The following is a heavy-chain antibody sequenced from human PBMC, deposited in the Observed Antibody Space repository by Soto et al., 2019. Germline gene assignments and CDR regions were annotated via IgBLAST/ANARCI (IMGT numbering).Heavy chain of an antibody. V-gene: IGHV4-34*01. D-gene: IGHD3-10*01. CDR3: ARRGRTTYYYGSGSYYNWFDP. Sequence: SETLSLTCAVYGGSFSGYYWSWIRQPPGKGLEWIGEINHSGSTNYNPSFKSRVTISVDTSKNQFSLKLSSVTAADTAVYYCARRGRTTYYYGSGSYYNWFDPWGQGTLVTVSS. J-gene: IGHJ5*02. CDR2: INHSGST. CDR1: GGSFSGYY.